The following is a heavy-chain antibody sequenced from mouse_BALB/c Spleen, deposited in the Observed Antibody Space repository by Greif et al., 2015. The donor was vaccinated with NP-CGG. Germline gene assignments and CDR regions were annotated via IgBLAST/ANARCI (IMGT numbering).Heavy chain of an antibody. CDR1: GFNIKDYY. CDR3: ARRAYYRYDGFPYAMDY. CDR2: IDPENGNT. Sequence: VQLKQSGAELVRPGALVKLSCKASGFNIKDYYMHWVKQRPEQGLEWIGWIDPENGNTIYDPKFQGKASITVDTSSNTAYLQLSSLTSEDTAVYYCARRAYYRYDGFPYAMDYWGQGTSVTVSS. J-gene: IGHJ4*01. V-gene: IGHV14-1*02. D-gene: IGHD2-14*01.